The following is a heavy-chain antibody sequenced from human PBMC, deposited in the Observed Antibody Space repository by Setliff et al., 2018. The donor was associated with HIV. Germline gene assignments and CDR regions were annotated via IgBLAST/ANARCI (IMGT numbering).Heavy chain of an antibody. Sequence: PSETLSLTCTVSGGSISSYYGSWIRQPAGKGLEWIGRVYTSGSTNYNPSLKSRVTMSVDTSKNQFSLKVRYVTAADTAIYYCAREIWGQVAHVPYGMDVWGPGTTVTVSS. J-gene: IGHJ6*02. CDR3: AREIWGQVAHVPYGMDV. CDR1: GGSISSYY. V-gene: IGHV4-4*07. D-gene: IGHD5-12*01. CDR2: VYTSGST.